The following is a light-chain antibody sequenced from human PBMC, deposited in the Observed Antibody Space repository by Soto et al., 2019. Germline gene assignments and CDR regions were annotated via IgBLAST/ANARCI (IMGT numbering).Light chain of an antibody. V-gene: IGLV1-47*01. CDR1: SSNIGSNY. CDR2: RND. J-gene: IGLJ2*01. Sequence: QSVLTQPPSASGTPEQWVTISCSGSSSNIGSNYVYWYQQFRGSSPKLLFYRNDQRPSGVPDRFSDSKSGTSASRAISGPRSEDEADSYSAPWDDSLSAVVFGRGTKVTVL. CDR3: APWDDSLSAVV.